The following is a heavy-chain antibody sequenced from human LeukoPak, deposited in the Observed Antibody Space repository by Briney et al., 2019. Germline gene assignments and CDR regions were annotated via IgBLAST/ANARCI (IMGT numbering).Heavy chain of an antibody. V-gene: IGHV1-2*02. Sequence: ASVKVSCKASGYTFTGYYMHWVRQAPGQGLEWMGWTNPNSGGTNYAQKFQGRVTMTRDTSISTAYMELSRLRSDDTAVYYCARDHLRRDGFDYWGQGTLVTVSS. D-gene: IGHD5-24*01. CDR2: TNPNSGGT. CDR3: ARDHLRRDGFDY. CDR1: GYTFTGYY. J-gene: IGHJ4*02.